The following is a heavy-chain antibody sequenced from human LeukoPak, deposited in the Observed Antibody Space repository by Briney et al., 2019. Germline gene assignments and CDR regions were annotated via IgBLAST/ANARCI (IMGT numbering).Heavy chain of an antibody. CDR2: IYYSGST. J-gene: IGHJ4*02. CDR3: AYGTDSSGYPLDY. V-gene: IGHV4-30-4*01. CDR1: GGSISSGDYY. D-gene: IGHD3-22*01. Sequence: SETLSLTCTVSGGSISSGDYYWSWIRQPPGKGPEWIGYIYYSGSTYYNPSLKSRVTISVDTSKNQFSLKLSAVTAADTAVYYCAYGTDSSGYPLDYWGQGTLVTVSS.